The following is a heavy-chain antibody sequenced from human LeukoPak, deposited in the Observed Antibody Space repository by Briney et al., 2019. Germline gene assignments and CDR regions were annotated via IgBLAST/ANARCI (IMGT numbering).Heavy chain of an antibody. J-gene: IGHJ4*02. Sequence: ASVKVSCKASGYTFTGYYMHWVRQAPGQGLEWMGWINPNSGGTNYAQKFQGRVTMTRDTSISTAYMELSRLRSDDTAVYYCARGPTYYSDSSGYYQGGFDYWGQGTLVTVSS. V-gene: IGHV1-2*02. D-gene: IGHD3-22*01. CDR1: GYTFTGYY. CDR2: INPNSGGT. CDR3: ARGPTYYSDSSGYYQGGFDY.